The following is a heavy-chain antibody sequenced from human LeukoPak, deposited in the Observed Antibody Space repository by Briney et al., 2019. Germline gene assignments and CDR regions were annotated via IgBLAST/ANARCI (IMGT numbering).Heavy chain of an antibody. Sequence: ASVKVSCKASGYTFTSYGISWVRQAPGQGLEWMGWISAYNGNTNYAQKLQGRVTMTTDTSTSTAHMELRSLRSDDTAVYYCARGGYDILTGYYNWFDPWGQGTLVTVSS. CDR3: ARGGYDILTGYYNWFDP. J-gene: IGHJ5*02. CDR1: GYTFTSYG. CDR2: ISAYNGNT. V-gene: IGHV1-18*01. D-gene: IGHD3-9*01.